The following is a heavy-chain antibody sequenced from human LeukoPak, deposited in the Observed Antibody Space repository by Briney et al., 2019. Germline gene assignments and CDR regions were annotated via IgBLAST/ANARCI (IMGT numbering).Heavy chain of an antibody. Sequence: SETLSLTCTVSGVSINSHYWSWIRQPPGEGLEWIGFIYDSGSANYKSSLKSRVSMSVDTSKNQVSLKLNSVTAADTAVYYCARVLQNYYHMDVWGKGTTVTVSS. CDR1: GVSINSHY. CDR3: ARVLQNYYHMDV. V-gene: IGHV4-59*11. D-gene: IGHD3-3*01. CDR2: IYDSGSA. J-gene: IGHJ6*03.